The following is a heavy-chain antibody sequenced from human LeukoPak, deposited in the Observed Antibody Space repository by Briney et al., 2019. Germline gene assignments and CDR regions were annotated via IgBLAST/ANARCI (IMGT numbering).Heavy chain of an antibody. J-gene: IGHJ4*02. D-gene: IGHD3-10*01. CDR2: IKHDGSED. CDR1: GFTFSNYW. V-gene: IGHV3-7*01. CDR3: AKEAAIPSSYYGSGSYLDY. Sequence: GGSLRLSCAASGFTFSNYWMTWVRQAPGKGLEWVANIKHDGSEDYYLDSVKGRFTISRDNAKSSMWLQMNSLRAEDTAVYYCAKEAAIPSSYYGSGSYLDYWGQGTLVTVSS.